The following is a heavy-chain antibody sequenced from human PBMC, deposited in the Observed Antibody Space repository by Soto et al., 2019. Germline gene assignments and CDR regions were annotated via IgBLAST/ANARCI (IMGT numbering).Heavy chain of an antibody. CDR3: AKVNSSGWYNYFDY. Sequence: GGSLRLSCAASGFTFSSYAMSWVRQAPGKGLEWVSAISGSGGSTYYADSVKGRFTISRDNSKNTLYLQTNSLRAEDTAVYYCAKVNSSGWYNYFDYWGQGTLVTVSS. V-gene: IGHV3-23*01. CDR1: GFTFSSYA. CDR2: ISGSGGST. J-gene: IGHJ4*02. D-gene: IGHD6-19*01.